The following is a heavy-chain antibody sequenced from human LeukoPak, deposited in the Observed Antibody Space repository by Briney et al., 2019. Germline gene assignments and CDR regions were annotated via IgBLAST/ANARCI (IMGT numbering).Heavy chain of an antibody. J-gene: IGHJ4*02. CDR2: ISYDGSNK. Sequence: GRSLRLSCAASGFTFSSYGMHWVRQAPGKGLEWVAVISYDGSNKYYADSVKGRFTISRDNSKNTLYLQMNSLRAEDTAVYYCAKDRYYYDSSGPPHFDYWGQGTLVTVTS. CDR3: AKDRYYYDSSGPPHFDY. V-gene: IGHV3-30*18. CDR1: GFTFSSYG. D-gene: IGHD3-22*01.